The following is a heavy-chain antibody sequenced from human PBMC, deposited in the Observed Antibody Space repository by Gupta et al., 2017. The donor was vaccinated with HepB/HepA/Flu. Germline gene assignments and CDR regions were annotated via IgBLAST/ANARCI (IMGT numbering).Heavy chain of an antibody. Sequence: QVQLQQWGAGLLTPSETLSLTCAVYGGSFSGYYWSWIRQPPGKGLEWIGEINHSGSTNYNPSLKSRVTISVDTSKNQFSLKLSSVTAADTAVYYCARGLRAPVDYWGQGTLVTVSS. CDR3: ARGLRAPVDY. V-gene: IGHV4-34*01. J-gene: IGHJ4*02. CDR2: INHSGST. CDR1: GGSFSGYY.